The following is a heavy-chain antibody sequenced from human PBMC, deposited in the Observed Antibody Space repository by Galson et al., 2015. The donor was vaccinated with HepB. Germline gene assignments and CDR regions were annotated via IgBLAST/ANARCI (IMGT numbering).Heavy chain of an antibody. J-gene: IGHJ4*02. CDR3: ARDLGAGSLHY. V-gene: IGHV1-18*01. CDR1: GYTFINYG. Sequence: SVKVSCKASGYTFINYGISWVRQAPGQGLEWMGWISAGNDDTKYSQSFQSRVTFTRDTSATTAYMELSSLRSEDTAVYSCARDLGAGSLHYWGQGTLVTVSS. D-gene: IGHD3-10*01. CDR2: ISAGNDDT.